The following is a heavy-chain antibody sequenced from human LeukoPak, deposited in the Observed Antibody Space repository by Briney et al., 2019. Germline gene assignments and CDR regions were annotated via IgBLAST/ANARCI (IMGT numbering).Heavy chain of an antibody. CDR2: FDPEDGET. CDR1: GYTLSELS. Sequence: ASVKVSCKVSGYTLSELSMHWVRQAPGKGLEWMGSFDPEDGETIYAQKFQGRVTMTEDTSTDTAYMELSSLRSEDTAVYYCATASRSHYADYNLDYWGQGNLVTVSS. J-gene: IGHJ4*02. V-gene: IGHV1-24*01. CDR3: ATASRSHYADYNLDY. D-gene: IGHD4-17*01.